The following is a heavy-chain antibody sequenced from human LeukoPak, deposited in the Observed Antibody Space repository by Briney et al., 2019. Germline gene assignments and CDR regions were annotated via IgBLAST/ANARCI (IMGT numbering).Heavy chain of an antibody. V-gene: IGHV3-21*01. CDR3: ARDYDFWSGYYPDYYYGMDV. Sequence: GSLRLSCAASGFTFSSYSMNWVRQAPGKGLEWVSSISSSSSYIYYADSVKGRFTISRDNAKDSLYLQMNSLRAEDTAVYYCARDYDFWSGYYPDYYYGMDVWGQGTTVTVSS. CDR2: ISSSSSYI. J-gene: IGHJ6*02. CDR1: GFTFSSYS. D-gene: IGHD3-3*01.